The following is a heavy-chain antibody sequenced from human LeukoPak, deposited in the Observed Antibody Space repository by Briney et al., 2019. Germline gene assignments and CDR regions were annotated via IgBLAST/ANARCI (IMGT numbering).Heavy chain of an antibody. V-gene: IGHV3-30*02. CDR2: IRNDGSND. CDR1: GFTFSDFG. J-gene: IGHJ5*02. CDR3: VKGGSSSHNWFDP. D-gene: IGHD6-13*01. Sequence: PGGSLRLSCAASGFTFSDFGMHWDRQAPGKGLEWVAFIRNDGSNDYYPDSVKGRLTISRDNSRTTLYLQMHSLRIEDTAVYYCVKGGSSSHNWFDPWGQGILVTVSS.